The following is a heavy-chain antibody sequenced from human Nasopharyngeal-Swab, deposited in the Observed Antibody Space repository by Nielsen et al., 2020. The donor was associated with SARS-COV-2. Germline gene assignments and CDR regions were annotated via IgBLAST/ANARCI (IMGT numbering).Heavy chain of an antibody. J-gene: IGHJ3*01. V-gene: IGHV2-5*02. CDR1: GFSLTTRGEG. CDR2: IYWDDDK. CDR3: AHRLYHILTGYTLGHAFDV. Sequence: SGPTLVKPTQTLTLTCTFSGFSLTTRGEGVGWIRQAPGKALEWLALIYWDDDKQYSPSLKNRLTITKDTSKNQVVLTLTDMDPVDTGTYSCAHRLYHILTGYTLGHAFDVWGQGTMVTVSS. D-gene: IGHD3-9*01.